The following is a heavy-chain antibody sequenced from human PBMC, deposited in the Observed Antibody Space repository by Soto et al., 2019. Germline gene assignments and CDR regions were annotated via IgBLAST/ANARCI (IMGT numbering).Heavy chain of an antibody. Sequence: PSETLSLTCTVSGGSISSSSYYWGWIRQPPGKGLEWIGSIYYSGSTYYNPSLKSRVTISVDTSKNQFSLKLSSVTAADTAVYYCASWDTAMVPDYWGQGTLVTVSS. CDR3: ASWDTAMVPDY. J-gene: IGHJ4*02. CDR1: GGSISSSSYY. CDR2: IYYSGST. D-gene: IGHD5-18*01. V-gene: IGHV4-39*01.